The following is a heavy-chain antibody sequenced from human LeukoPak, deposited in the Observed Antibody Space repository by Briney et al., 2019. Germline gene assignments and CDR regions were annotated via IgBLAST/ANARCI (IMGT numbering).Heavy chain of an antibody. CDR2: ISAYNGNT. CDR3: AMMVRGENMDV. V-gene: IGHV1-18*04. J-gene: IGHJ6*03. CDR1: GYTFTSYY. Sequence: GASVKVSCKASGYTFTSYYMHWVRQAPGQGLEWMGWISAYNGNTNYAQKLQGRVTMTTDTSTSTAYMELRSLRSDDTAVYYCAMMVRGENMDVWGKGTTVTIPS. D-gene: IGHD3-10*01.